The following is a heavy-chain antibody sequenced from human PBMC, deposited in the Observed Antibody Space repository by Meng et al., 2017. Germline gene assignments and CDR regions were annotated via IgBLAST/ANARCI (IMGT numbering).Heavy chain of an antibody. CDR1: GGSFSGYY. Sequence: GSLRLSCAVYGGSFSGYYWSWIRQPPGKGLEWSGEINHSGSTNYNPSLKSRVTISVDTSKNQFSLKLSSVAAADTAVYYCAGGFGSCWYRDWGQGTLVTVSS. CDR2: INHSGST. CDR3: AGGFGSCWYRD. J-gene: IGHJ4*02. V-gene: IGHV4-34*01. D-gene: IGHD6-19*01.